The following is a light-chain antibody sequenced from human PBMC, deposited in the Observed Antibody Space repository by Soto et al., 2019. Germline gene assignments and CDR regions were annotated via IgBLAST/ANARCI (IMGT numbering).Light chain of an antibody. V-gene: IGLV1-40*01. J-gene: IGLJ3*02. CDR2: GNS. CDR3: QSYDMSLSGWV. Sequence: QSVLTQPPSASGAPGQRVTISCFGSASNIGTYAVNWYQQLPGTAPKLLIYGNSKRPSGVPDRISGSKSGSSASLAITGLQADDEADYYCQSYDMSLSGWVFGGGTKLTVL. CDR1: ASNIGTYA.